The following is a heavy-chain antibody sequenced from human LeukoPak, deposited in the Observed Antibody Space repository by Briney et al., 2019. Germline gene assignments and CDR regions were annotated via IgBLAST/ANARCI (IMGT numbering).Heavy chain of an antibody. CDR1: GGSISSSSYY. CDR2: IYYSGST. J-gene: IGHJ4*02. V-gene: IGHV4-39*01. Sequence: SETLSLTCIVSGGSISSSSYYWGWIRQPPGKGLEWIGSIYYSGSTYYNPSLKSRVTISVDTSKNQFSLKLSSVTAADTAVYYCARVRGVGSNYDSSGYYYAEYYFDYWGQGTLVTVSS. CDR3: ARVRGVGSNYDSSGYYYAEYYFDY. D-gene: IGHD3-22*01.